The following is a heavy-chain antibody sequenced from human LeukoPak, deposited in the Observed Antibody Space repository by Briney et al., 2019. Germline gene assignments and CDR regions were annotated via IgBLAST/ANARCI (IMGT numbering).Heavy chain of an antibody. CDR3: ARDLRAGGTWSYGVYFDL. J-gene: IGHJ2*01. CDR1: TFIFSASS. V-gene: IGHV3-21*01. CDR2: ISSSSTYI. D-gene: IGHD4-17*01. Sequence: GGSLRLSCEASTFIFSASSMHWVRQAPGEGLQWISSISSSSTYIYYADSVKGRFTISRDNAKNSVYLLLNSLTPEDTAVYYCARDLRAGGTWSYGVYFDLWGRGTLVTVSS.